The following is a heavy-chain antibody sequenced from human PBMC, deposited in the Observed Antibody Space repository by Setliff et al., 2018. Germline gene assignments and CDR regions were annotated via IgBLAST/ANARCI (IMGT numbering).Heavy chain of an antibody. CDR1: GGSLNNYY. Sequence: SETLSLTCTVSGGSLNNYYWTWIRQPPGKGLEWIGYIYTSGTAIYNPSLRSRVTISVDMSKKQFSLKLSSVTAADTAVYYCARAGGYYGSGSYYNDGWFDPWGQGTLVTV. CDR3: ARAGGYYGSGSYYNDGWFDP. CDR2: IYTSGTA. J-gene: IGHJ5*02. D-gene: IGHD3-10*01. V-gene: IGHV4-4*09.